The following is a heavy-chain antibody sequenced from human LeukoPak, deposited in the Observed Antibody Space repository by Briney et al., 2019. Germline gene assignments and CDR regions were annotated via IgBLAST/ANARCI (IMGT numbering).Heavy chain of an antibody. CDR1: GGSISSYY. Sequence: SETLSLTCTVSGGSISSYYWSWIRQPAGKGLEWIGRIYTSGSTYYNPSLKSRVTISVDRSKNQFSLKLSSVTAADTAVYYCARVYSSGSRAFQHWGQGTLVTVSS. CDR2: IYTSGST. D-gene: IGHD6-19*01. CDR3: ARVYSSGSRAFQH. V-gene: IGHV4-4*07. J-gene: IGHJ1*01.